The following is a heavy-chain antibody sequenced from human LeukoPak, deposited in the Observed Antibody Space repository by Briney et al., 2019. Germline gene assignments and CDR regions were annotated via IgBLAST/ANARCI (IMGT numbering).Heavy chain of an antibody. CDR2: IYHSGST. D-gene: IGHD6-19*01. CDR1: GYSISSGYY. Sequence: SETLSLTCAVSGYSISSGYYWGWIRQPPGKGLEWIGSIYHSGSTYYNPSLKSRVTISVDTSKNQFSLKLSSVTAADTAVYYCARLQWLPRFYFDYWGQGTLVTVSS. V-gene: IGHV4-38-2*01. J-gene: IGHJ4*02. CDR3: ARLQWLPRFYFDY.